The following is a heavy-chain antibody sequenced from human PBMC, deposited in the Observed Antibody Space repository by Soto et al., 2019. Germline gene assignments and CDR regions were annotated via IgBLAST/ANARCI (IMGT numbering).Heavy chain of an antibody. CDR3: GRGGGVAGTWPGTTEKWNYFDY. V-gene: IGHV4-34*01. CDR1: GGSFSGYY. J-gene: IGHJ4*02. D-gene: IGHD6-19*01. Sequence: PSETLSLTCAVYGGSFSGYYWSWIRQPPGKGLEWIGEINHSGSTNYNPSLKSRVTISVDTSKNQFSLKLSSVTAADTAVYYCGRGGGVAGTWPGTTEKWNYFDYWGQGTLVTVS. CDR2: INHSGST.